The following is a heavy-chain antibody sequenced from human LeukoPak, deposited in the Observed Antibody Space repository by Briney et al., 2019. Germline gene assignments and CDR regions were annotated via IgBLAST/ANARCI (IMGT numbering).Heavy chain of an antibody. Sequence: GASVKVSCKASGYTFTSYAMHWVRQAPGQRLEWMGWINAGNGNTKYSQKFQGGVTITRDTSASTAYMELSSLRSEDMAVYYCARDPSIVVPAAPFDIWGQGTMVTVSS. CDR1: GYTFTSYA. J-gene: IGHJ3*02. CDR3: ARDPSIVVPAAPFDI. V-gene: IGHV1-3*01. D-gene: IGHD2-2*01. CDR2: INAGNGNT.